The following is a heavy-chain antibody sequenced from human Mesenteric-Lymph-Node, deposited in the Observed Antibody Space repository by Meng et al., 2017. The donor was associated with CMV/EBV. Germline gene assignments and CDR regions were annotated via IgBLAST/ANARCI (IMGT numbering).Heavy chain of an antibody. J-gene: IGHJ4*02. CDR1: GFTVSSNY. V-gene: IGHV3-21*05. CDR3: AREVWVAMLD. D-gene: IGHD2-21*01. CDR2: ISSNSQDI. Sequence: GGSLRLSCAASGFTVSSNYMSWVRQAPGKGLEWVSYISSNSQDIYYGASVKGRFTISRDNAKNSVYLQMNSLRAEDTAVYYCAREVWVAMLDWGQGTPVTVSS.